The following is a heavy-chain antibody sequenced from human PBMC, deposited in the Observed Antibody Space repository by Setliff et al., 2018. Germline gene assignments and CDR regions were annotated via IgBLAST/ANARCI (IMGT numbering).Heavy chain of an antibody. D-gene: IGHD3-10*01. CDR1: GTFITSYY. J-gene: IGHJ4*02. V-gene: IGHV4-59*01. CDR2: IHSNGIK. Sequence: LSLTCTVSGTFITSYYWTWIRQPPGKGLEWIGFIHSNGIKNYNPSLKSRVAMSVDTSKNHVSLKVTSVTAADTAVYFCANGWRNFDYWGQGSLVTVSS. CDR3: ANGWRNFDY.